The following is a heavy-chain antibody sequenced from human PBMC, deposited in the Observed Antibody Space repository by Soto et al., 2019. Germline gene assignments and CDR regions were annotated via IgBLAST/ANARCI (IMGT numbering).Heavy chain of an antibody. J-gene: IGHJ4*02. Sequence: QVQLQESGPGLVKPSETLSLTCAVSGGSISGYYWSWIRQPPGKRLEWIGYIYYSGYTNYNPSLKSRVTISVDRSKIQFSLELRSVTASDTAVYYCARDSVGSGYDWGQGTLVTVSS. CDR1: GGSISGYY. D-gene: IGHD5-12*01. V-gene: IGHV4-59*01. CDR3: ARDSVGSGYD. CDR2: IYYSGYT.